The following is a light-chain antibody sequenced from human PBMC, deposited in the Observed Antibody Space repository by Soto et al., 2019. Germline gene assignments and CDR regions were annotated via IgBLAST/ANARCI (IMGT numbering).Light chain of an antibody. CDR1: QNVNSW. Sequence: DIQMTQSPSTLSASVGDRVTFTCRASQNVNSWLAWYQQKPGKGPKLLIYKASSLEIGVPPRFSGSGSGTEFTLTISSLQPDDFATYFCQQYNHYPFAFGPGTKVEIK. J-gene: IGKJ3*01. CDR2: KAS. CDR3: QQYNHYPFA. V-gene: IGKV1-5*03.